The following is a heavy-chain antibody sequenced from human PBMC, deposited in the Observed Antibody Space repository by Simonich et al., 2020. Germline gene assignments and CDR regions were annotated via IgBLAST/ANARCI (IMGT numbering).Heavy chain of an antibody. V-gene: IGHV3-21*01. CDR2: ISIMSSYP. CDR1: GFTFSSYS. Sequence: EVQLVESGGGLVKPGGSLRLSCAASGFTFSSYSMNWVRPAPGKGLCGVASISIMSSYPYSADSVTGPFTITRDNVKNSLFLHMNHPRAEDTSVYYCASDLGPGVPMDYWGQGTLDTVSS. D-gene: IGHD3-10*01. J-gene: IGHJ4*02. CDR3: ASDLGPGVPMDY.